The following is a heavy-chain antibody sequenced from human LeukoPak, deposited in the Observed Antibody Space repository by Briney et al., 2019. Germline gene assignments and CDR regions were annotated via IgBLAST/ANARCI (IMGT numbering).Heavy chain of an antibody. D-gene: IGHD3-3*01. CDR2: MNPNSGNT. CDR3: ARTGRITIFGVVISGPTYYMDV. CDR1: GYTFTSYD. V-gene: IGHV1-8*01. J-gene: IGHJ6*03. Sequence: ASVKVSCKAFGYTFTSYDINWVRQATGQGLEWMGWMNPNSGNTGYAQKFQGRVTMTRNTSISTAYMELSSLRSEDTAVYYCARTGRITIFGVVISGPTYYMDVWGKGTTVTVSS.